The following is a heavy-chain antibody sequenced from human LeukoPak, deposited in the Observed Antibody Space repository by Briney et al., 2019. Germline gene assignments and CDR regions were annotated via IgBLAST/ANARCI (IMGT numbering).Heavy chain of an antibody. CDR1: GYTFTSYG. D-gene: IGHD3-3*02. V-gene: IGHV1-18*01. CDR3: ARDHFTSPTDYYGMDV. J-gene: IGHJ6*02. Sequence: ASVKVSCKASGYTFTSYGISWVRQAPGQGLEWMGWISAYNGNTNYAQKFQGRVTMTTNTSTSTAYMEVRSLRSDDTAVYYCARDHFTSPTDYYGMDVWGQGTTVTVSS. CDR2: ISAYNGNT.